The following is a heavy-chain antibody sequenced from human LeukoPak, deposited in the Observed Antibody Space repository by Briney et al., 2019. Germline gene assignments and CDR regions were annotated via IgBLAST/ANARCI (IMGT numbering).Heavy chain of an antibody. Sequence: ASVKVSCKASGGTFISYAISWVRQAPGQGLEWMGGIIPIFGTANYAQKFQGRVTITADNSTSTAYMELSSLRSEDTAVYYCARESVVPAAISAFDIWGQGTMVTVSS. V-gene: IGHV1-69*06. CDR2: IIPIFGTA. J-gene: IGHJ3*02. D-gene: IGHD2-2*02. CDR1: GGTFISYA. CDR3: ARESVVPAAISAFDI.